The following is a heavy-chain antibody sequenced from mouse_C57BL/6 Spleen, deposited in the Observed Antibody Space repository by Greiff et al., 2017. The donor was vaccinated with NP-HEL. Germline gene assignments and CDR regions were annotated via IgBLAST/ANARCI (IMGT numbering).Heavy chain of an antibody. CDR3: TREEQLRLRGGAWFAY. CDR1: GYTFTDYE. Sequence: QVQLQQSGAELVRPGASVTLSCKASGYTFTDYEMHWVKQTPVHGLEWIGAIDPETGGTAYNQKFKGKAILTADKSSSTAYMELRSLTSEDSAVYYCTREEQLRLRGGAWFAYWGQGTLVTVSA. V-gene: IGHV1-15*01. CDR2: IDPETGGT. J-gene: IGHJ3*01. D-gene: IGHD3-2*02.